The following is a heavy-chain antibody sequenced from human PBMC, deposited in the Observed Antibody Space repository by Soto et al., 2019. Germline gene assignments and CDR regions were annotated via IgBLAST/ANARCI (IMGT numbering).Heavy chain of an antibody. CDR1: GYSFTSHW. Sequence: GESLKISCKGSGYSFTSHWIGWVRQMPGKGLEWMGIIYPGDSDTRYSPSFQGQVTISADKSISTAYLQWSSLKASDTAMYYCATYYDSSGYRDYYYYYGMEVWGQGTTVTVSS. J-gene: IGHJ6*02. D-gene: IGHD3-22*01. CDR2: IYPGDSDT. CDR3: ATYYDSSGYRDYYYYYGMEV. V-gene: IGHV5-51*01.